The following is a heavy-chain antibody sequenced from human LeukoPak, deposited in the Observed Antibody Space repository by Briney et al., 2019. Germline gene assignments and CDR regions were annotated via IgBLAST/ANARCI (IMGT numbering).Heavy chain of an antibody. D-gene: IGHD6-13*01. CDR2: INPNSGGT. V-gene: IGHV1-2*02. J-gene: IGHJ5*02. CDR3: ARDFDSSSLFDP. CDR1: GYTFTGYY. Sequence: ASVKVSCKASGYTFTGYYMHWVRQAPGQGLEWMGWINPNSGGTNYAQKFQGRVTMTTDTSTSTAYMELRSLGSDDTAVYYCARDFDSSSLFDPWGQGTLVTVSS.